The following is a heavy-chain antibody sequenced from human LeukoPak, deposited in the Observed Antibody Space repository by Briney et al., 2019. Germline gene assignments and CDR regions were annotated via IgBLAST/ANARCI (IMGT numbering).Heavy chain of an antibody. Sequence: GGSLRLSCAASGFTVSSDYMSWVRQAPGKGLEWVSVIYSGGSTYYADSVKGRFTISRDNSKNTLYLQMNSLTAEDTAVYYCARVGVVPAAIPDGFDIWGQGTMVTVSS. D-gene: IGHD2-2*01. J-gene: IGHJ3*02. CDR3: ARVGVVPAAIPDGFDI. CDR1: GFTVSSDY. V-gene: IGHV3-53*01. CDR2: IYSGGST.